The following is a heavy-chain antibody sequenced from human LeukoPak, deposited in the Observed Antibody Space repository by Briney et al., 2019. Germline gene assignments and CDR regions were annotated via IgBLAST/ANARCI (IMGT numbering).Heavy chain of an antibody. CDR3: ARDLGWLQSDY. CDR2: IKKDGSEQ. J-gene: IGHJ4*02. D-gene: IGHD5-24*01. Sequence: PGGSLRLSCVASGFSFSGHWMNWFRQAPGKGLEWVATIKKDGSEQYYVDSMKGRFTISRDNAKNSVYLQINSLRAEDTAVYHCARDLGWLQSDYWGQGTLVTVSS. V-gene: IGHV3-7*01. CDR1: GFSFSGHW.